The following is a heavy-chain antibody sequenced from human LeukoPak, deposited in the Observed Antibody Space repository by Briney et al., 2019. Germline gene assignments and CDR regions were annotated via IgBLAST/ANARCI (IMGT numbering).Heavy chain of an antibody. Sequence: GASVKVSCKASGGTFSSYAISWVRQAPGQGLEWMGGIIPIFGTANYAQKFQGRVTITADESTSTAYMELSSLRSEDTAVYYCARGGTFTDIGYMDVWGKGTTVTISS. CDR1: GGTFSSYA. CDR3: ARGGTFTDIGYMDV. D-gene: IGHD2-15*01. V-gene: IGHV1-69*13. J-gene: IGHJ6*03. CDR2: IIPIFGTA.